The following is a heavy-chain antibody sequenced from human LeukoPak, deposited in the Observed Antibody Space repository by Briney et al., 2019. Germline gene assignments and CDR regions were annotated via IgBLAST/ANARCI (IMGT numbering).Heavy chain of an antibody. CDR3: ARDGDYYGDPPRVDY. CDR1: GFTFSSYS. CDR2: ISSISSTI. D-gene: IGHD4-17*01. V-gene: IGHV3-48*01. Sequence: GGSLRLSCAASGFTFSSYSMNWVRQAPGKGLEWVSYISSISSTIYYADSVKGRFTISRDNAKNSLYLQMNSLRAEDTAVYYCARDGDYYGDPPRVDYWGQGTLVTVSS. J-gene: IGHJ4*02.